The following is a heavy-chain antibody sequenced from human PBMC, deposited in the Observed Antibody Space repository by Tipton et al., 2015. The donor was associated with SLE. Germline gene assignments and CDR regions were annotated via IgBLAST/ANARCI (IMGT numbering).Heavy chain of an antibody. Sequence: TLSLTCTVSGGSISSGFFYWSWIRQHPGKGLEWIGYIYYSGSTYQNPSLQSRITMSVDTSKNQFSLKLSSVTAADTAVYYCARGWRLYSSSCRWFDPWGQGTLVTVSS. D-gene: IGHD6-13*01. CDR3: ARGWRLYSSSCRWFDP. CDR1: GGSISSGFFY. CDR2: IYYSGST. V-gene: IGHV4-31*03. J-gene: IGHJ5*02.